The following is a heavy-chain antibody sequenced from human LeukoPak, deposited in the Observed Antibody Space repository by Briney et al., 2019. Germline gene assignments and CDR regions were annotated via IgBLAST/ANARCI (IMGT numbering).Heavy chain of an antibody. D-gene: IGHD2-2*01. J-gene: IGHJ4*02. CDR2: IYTGGST. CDR1: GFTVSSNY. CDR3: AREVVRDY. Sequence: PGGSLRLSCAVSGFTVSSNYMSWVRQPPGKGLEWVSGIYTGGSTYSADSVKGRFTIFRDNSKNTLHLQMHSLRVEDTAVYYCAREVVRDYWGQGTLVTVSS. V-gene: IGHV3-53*01.